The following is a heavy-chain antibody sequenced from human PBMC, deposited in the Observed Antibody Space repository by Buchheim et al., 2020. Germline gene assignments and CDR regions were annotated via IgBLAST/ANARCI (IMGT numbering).Heavy chain of an antibody. CDR1: GFTFSSYG. J-gene: IGHJ4*02. CDR2: ISYDGNNK. D-gene: IGHD2-15*01. V-gene: IGHV3-30*18. Sequence: QVQLVESGGGVVQPGRSLRLSCAASGFTFSSYGMYWVRQAPGKGLEWVAVISYDGNNKYYADSVKGRFTISRDNSKNTLYLQMNSLRAEDTAVYYCAKGHRVVVAATPVDHWGQGTL. CDR3: AKGHRVVVAATPVDH.